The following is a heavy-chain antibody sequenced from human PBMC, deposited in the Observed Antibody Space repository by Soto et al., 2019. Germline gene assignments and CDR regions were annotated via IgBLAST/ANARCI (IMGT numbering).Heavy chain of an antibody. V-gene: IGHV4-31*03. Sequence: SETLSLTCTVSGGSISSGGYYWSWIRQHPGKGLEWIGYIYYSGSTYYNPSLKSRVTISVDTSKNQFSLKLSSVTAADTAVYYCARDRGIAALGNWFDPWGQGTLVTVSA. D-gene: IGHD6-13*01. CDR2: IYYSGST. CDR1: GGSISSGGYY. J-gene: IGHJ5*02. CDR3: ARDRGIAALGNWFDP.